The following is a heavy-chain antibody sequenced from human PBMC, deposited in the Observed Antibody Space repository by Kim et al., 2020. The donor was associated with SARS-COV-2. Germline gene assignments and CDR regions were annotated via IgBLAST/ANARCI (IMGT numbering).Heavy chain of an antibody. CDR1: GGSISSYY. D-gene: IGHD2-21*02. J-gene: IGHJ6*02. CDR3: ARDRRIRGGDWNMCLDYYYYGMDG. CDR2: IYYSGST. Sequence: SETLSLTCTVSGGSISSYYWSWIRQPPGKGLEWIGYIYYSGSTNYNPSLKSRVTISVDTSKNQFSLKLSSVTAADTAVYYCARDRRIRGGDWNMCLDYYYYGMDGWGQGTTVTVSS. V-gene: IGHV4-59*01.